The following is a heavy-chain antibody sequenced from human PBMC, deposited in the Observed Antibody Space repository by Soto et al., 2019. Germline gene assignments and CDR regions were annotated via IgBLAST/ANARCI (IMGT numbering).Heavy chain of an antibody. CDR1: GFDFKSYP. J-gene: IGHJ5*02. CDR3: ARDRFGRFIFGEFDP. CDR2: LSFDGSHR. V-gene: IGHV3-30*04. Sequence: PGGSLRLSCAASGFDFKSYPMHWVRQIPGKGLEWVAVLSFDGSHRDYTDSVKGRFTVSRDNSKNTLYLQMDSLKTEDAGVYYCARDRFGRFIFGEFDPWGQGTLVTVSS. D-gene: IGHD3-3*01.